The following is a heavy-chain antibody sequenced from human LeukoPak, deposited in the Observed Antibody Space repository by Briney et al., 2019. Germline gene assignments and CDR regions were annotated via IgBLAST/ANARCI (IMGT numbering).Heavy chain of an antibody. CDR2: INPNSGGT. Sequence: RASVKVSCKASGYTFTGYHMHWVRQAPGQGLEWMGWINPNSGGTNYAQKFQGRVTMTRDTSISTAYMELSRLRSDDTAVYYCARVASSDYEAEYFQHWGQGTLVTVSS. J-gene: IGHJ1*01. D-gene: IGHD3-22*01. CDR3: ARVASSDYEAEYFQH. V-gene: IGHV1-2*02. CDR1: GYTFTGYH.